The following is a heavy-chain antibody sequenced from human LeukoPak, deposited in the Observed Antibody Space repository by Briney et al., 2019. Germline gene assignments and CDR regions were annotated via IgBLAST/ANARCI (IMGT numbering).Heavy chain of an antibody. CDR2: IGGGGGNS. V-gene: IGHV3-23*01. D-gene: IGHD5-18*01. CDR3: AKNGGDSYGTGHFDY. Sequence: GGSLRLSCIASGITFSSYAMTWVRQAPGKGLEWVSAIGGGGGNSYYTDSVRGRFTISRDNSKNTLYLQMNSLRAEDTAIYYCAKNGGDSYGTGHFDYWGQGTLVTVSS. CDR1: GITFSSYA. J-gene: IGHJ4*02.